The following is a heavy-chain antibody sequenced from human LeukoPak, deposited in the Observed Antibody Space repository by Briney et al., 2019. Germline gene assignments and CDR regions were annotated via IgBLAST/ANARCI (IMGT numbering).Heavy chain of an antibody. CDR2: INHSGST. Sequence: PSETLSITCAVYGVSFSGYYWSWIRQPPGKGLEWMGEINHSGSTNYNPSLKSRVTISVDTSKNQFSLKLSSVTAADTAVYYCATVEMAKLGTDYWGQGTLVTVSS. CDR3: ATVEMAKLGTDY. CDR1: GVSFSGYY. D-gene: IGHD5-24*01. J-gene: IGHJ4*02. V-gene: IGHV4-34*01.